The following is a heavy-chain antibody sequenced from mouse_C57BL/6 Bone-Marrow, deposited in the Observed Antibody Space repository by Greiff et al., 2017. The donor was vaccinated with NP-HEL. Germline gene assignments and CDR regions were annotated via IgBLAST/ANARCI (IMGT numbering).Heavy chain of an antibody. V-gene: IGHV1-42*01. CDR3: ARRGHYGQFAY. CDR1: GYSFTGYY. CDR2: INPSTGGT. Sequence: EVQLQQSGPELVKPGASVKISCKASGYSFTGYYMNWVKQSPEKSLEWIGEINPSTGGTNYNQKFKAKATLTVDKSSSTAYMQLKSLTSEDSAVYYCARRGHYGQFAYWGQGTLVTVSA. D-gene: IGHD1-1*02. J-gene: IGHJ3*01.